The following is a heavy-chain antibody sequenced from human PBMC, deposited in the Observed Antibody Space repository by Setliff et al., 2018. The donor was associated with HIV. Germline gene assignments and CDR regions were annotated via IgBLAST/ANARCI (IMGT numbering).Heavy chain of an antibody. J-gene: IGHJ4*03. V-gene: IGHV3-53*01. Sequence: GGSLRLSCAASGFTVSSNYMNWVRQAPGKGLEWVSIIYSGGTTYYADSVKGRFTISRDNSKNILYLQMNSLRVEDTAVYHCARSPQGGYFDYWGQGTLVTVSS. CDR3: ARSPQGGYFDY. CDR1: GFTVSSNY. CDR2: IYSGGTT.